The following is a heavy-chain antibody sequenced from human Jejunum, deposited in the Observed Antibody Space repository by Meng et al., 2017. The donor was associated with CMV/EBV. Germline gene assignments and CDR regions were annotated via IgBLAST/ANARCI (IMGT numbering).Heavy chain of an antibody. CDR2: IIGNGYS. CDR3: ARVNYSGSGSYFNWFDP. CDR1: GSNGNCY. V-gene: IGHV4-59*01. D-gene: IGHD3-10*01. Sequence: GSNGNCYWSWNRQHREKGLEWIGYIIGNGYSNENPSLQSRVTMSVDTSKNQFSLRLSSVTAADTAVYYCARVNYSGSGSYFNWFDPWGQGTLVTVS. J-gene: IGHJ5*02.